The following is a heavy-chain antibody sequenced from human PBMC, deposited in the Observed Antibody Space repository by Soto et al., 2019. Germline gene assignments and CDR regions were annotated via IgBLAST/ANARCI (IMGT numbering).Heavy chain of an antibody. CDR1: GGSVSSGSYY. V-gene: IGHV4-61*01. D-gene: IGHD3-22*01. CDR3: ARDWPVGSSGYYYMI. CDR2: IYYSGST. J-gene: IGHJ4*02. Sequence: SETLSLTCTVSGGSVSSGSYYWSWIRQPPGKGLEWIGYIYYSGSTNYNPSLKSRVTISVDTSKNQFSLKLSSVTAADTAVYYCARDWPVGSSGYYYMIWGQGTLVTVSS.